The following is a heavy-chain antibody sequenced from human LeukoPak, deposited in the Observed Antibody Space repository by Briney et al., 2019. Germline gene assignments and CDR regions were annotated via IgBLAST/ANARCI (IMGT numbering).Heavy chain of an antibody. CDR1: DGSFSGFF. CDR3: ARFTGYLYFDY. Sequence: SETLSLTCDVSDGSFSGFFWGWIRQPPGQGLEWIGEINHSGITNYNPSLKSRVTMSVDTSKNQFSLKLSSVTAADTAVYFCARFTGYLYFDYWGQGTLVTVSS. D-gene: IGHD3-9*01. V-gene: IGHV4-34*01. CDR2: INHSGIT. J-gene: IGHJ4*02.